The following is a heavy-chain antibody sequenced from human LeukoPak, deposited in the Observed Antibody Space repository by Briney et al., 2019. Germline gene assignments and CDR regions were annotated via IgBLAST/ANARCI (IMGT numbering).Heavy chain of an antibody. J-gene: IGHJ4*02. CDR1: GGSINSDDYY. V-gene: IGHV4-30-2*01. Sequence: SETLSLTCTVSGGSINSDDYYWRWIRQPPGKGLEWIGYIYHTGSTYYNPSLKSRVSISLDRSKNQFSLKLNSVTAADTAVYYCARTYCSSTSCDTLDYWGQGTLVTVSS. CDR2: IYHTGST. CDR3: ARTYCSSTSCDTLDY. D-gene: IGHD2-2*01.